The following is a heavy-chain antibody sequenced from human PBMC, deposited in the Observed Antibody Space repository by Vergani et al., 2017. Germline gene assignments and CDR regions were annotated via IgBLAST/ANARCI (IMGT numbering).Heavy chain of an antibody. D-gene: IGHD2-2*01. CDR2: ISGSGNYI. V-gene: IGHV3-21*01. Sequence: EVQLQESGGGLVKPGGSLRVSCAASGFTFTTYSMNWVRQAPGKGLEWVSSISGSGNYIYYADSVKGRFTIFRDNAKSSLYLQMNSLRAEDTAVYFCARAGEVVPASMENYYYYYYMDVWGKGTAVTVSS. CDR3: ARAGEVVPASMENYYYYYYMDV. CDR1: GFTFTTYS. J-gene: IGHJ6*03.